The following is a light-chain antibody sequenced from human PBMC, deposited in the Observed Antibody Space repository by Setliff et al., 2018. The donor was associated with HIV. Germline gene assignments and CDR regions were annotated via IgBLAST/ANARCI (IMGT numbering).Light chain of an antibody. CDR2: EVS. CDR1: SSDVVGYNY. CDR3: MSYTTSSTLV. V-gene: IGLV2-14*01. Sequence: QSAMTEPASVSGSPGQSITISCTGTSSDVVGYNYVSWYQQYPGKFPKLMIYEVSNRSSRVSTRFSGSKSGNTASLTISGLQAEDGAYYYCMSYTTSSTLVFGTGTKVTVL. J-gene: IGLJ1*01.